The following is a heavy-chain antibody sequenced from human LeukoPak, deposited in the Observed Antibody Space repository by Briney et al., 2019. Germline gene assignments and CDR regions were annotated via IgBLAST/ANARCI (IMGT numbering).Heavy chain of an antibody. Sequence: GGSLRLSWVASGFTFSDYGMHWVRQAPGKGLEWVAATSYDGSDEYYVDSVKGRFTISRDNSKNTLYLEMKSLSSEDTAIYYCARTYTVFGAMDVWGKGTTVTVSA. CDR3: ARTYTVFGAMDV. CDR2: TSYDGSDE. V-gene: IGHV3-30*03. CDR1: GFTFSDYG. D-gene: IGHD3-3*01. J-gene: IGHJ6*04.